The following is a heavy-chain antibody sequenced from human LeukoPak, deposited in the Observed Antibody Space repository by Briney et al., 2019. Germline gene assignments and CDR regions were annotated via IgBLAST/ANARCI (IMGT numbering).Heavy chain of an antibody. V-gene: IGHV1-18*01. CDR2: ISAYYGNT. CDR3: ARGGPHCSGGCCTNSWFDP. D-gene: IGHD2-15*01. Sequence: VAVKVCCTASGYTFPIYGITEVRQAPGQGLEWMGCISAYYGNTNYAQKLQGRVTMTTDTSTSTAYMELKSLTSDDPAVYHCARGGPHCSGGCCTNSWFDPWG. J-gene: IGHJ5*02. CDR1: GYTFPIYG.